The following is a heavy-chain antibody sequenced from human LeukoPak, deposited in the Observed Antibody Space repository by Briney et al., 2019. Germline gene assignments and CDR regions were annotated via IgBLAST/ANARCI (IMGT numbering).Heavy chain of an antibody. D-gene: IGHD1-26*01. CDR2: INPSGGST. CDR1: GYTFTSYY. J-gene: IGHJ4*02. Sequence: ASVKVSCKASGYTFTSYYMHWVRQAPGQGLEWMGIINPSGGSTSYAQKFQGRVTMTRDTSKNQFSLKLSSVTAADTAVYYCARLRRGSYLLFDYWGQGTLVTVSS. V-gene: IGHV1-46*01. CDR3: ARLRRGSYLLFDY.